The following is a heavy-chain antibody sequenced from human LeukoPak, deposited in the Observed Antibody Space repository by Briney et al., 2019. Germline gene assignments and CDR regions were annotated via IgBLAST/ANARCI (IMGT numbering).Heavy chain of an antibody. CDR2: ISSSSSTI. CDR1: GFTFSSYS. CDR3: AREGTMIGARSNAFDI. V-gene: IGHV3-48*01. D-gene: IGHD3-22*01. Sequence: GRSLRLSCAASGFTFSSYSMNWVRQAPGKGLEWVSYISSSSSTIYYADSVKGRFTISRDNAKNSLYLQMNSLRAEDTAVYYCAREGTMIGARSNAFDIWGQGTMVTVSS. J-gene: IGHJ3*02.